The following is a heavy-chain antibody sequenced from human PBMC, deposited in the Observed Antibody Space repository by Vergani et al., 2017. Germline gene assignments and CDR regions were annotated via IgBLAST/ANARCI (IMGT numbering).Heavy chain of an antibody. CDR1: GGSISSGDYY. J-gene: IGHJ6*02. D-gene: IGHD6-13*01. V-gene: IGHV4-30-4*01. CDR3: ASGPVIAAAGHYYYYGMDV. CDR2: IYYSGST. Sequence: QVQLQESGPGLVKPSQTLSLTCTVSGGSISSGDYYWSWIRQPPGKGLEWIGYIYYSGSTYYNPSLKSRVTISVDTSKNQFSLKLSSVTAADTAVYYCASGPVIAAAGHYYYYGMDVWGQGTTVTVSS.